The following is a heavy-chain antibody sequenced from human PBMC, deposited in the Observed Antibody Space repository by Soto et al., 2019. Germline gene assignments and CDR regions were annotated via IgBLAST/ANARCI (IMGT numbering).Heavy chain of an antibody. CDR2: IIPILGIA. Sequence: GASVKVSCKASGGTFSSYTISWVRQAPGQGLEWMGRIIPILGIANYAQKFQGRVTITAGKSTSTAYMELSSLRSEDTAVYYCARERYDFWSGYYPFDYWGQGTLVTVSS. J-gene: IGHJ4*02. CDR3: ARERYDFWSGYYPFDY. D-gene: IGHD3-3*01. CDR1: GGTFSSYT. V-gene: IGHV1-69*04.